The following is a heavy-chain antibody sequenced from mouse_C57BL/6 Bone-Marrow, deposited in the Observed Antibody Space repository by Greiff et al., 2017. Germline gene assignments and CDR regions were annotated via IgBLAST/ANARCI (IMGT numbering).Heavy chain of an antibody. D-gene: IGHD1-3*01. CDR2: INPSTGGT. CDR1: GYSFTGYY. CDR3: ARSPYNPYAMDY. V-gene: IGHV1-42*01. Sequence: EVQLQQSGPELVKPGASVKISCKASGYSFTGYYMNWVKQSPEKSLEWIGEINPSTGGTTYNQKFKAKATLTVDKSSSTAYMQLKSLTSAASAVYYCARSPYNPYAMDYWGQGTSVTVSS. J-gene: IGHJ4*01.